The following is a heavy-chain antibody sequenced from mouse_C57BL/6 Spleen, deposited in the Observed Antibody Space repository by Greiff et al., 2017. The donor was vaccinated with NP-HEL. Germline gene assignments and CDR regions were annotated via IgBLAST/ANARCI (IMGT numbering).Heavy chain of an antibody. Sequence: QVQLKESGAELVKPGASVKLSCKASGYTFTEYTIHWVKQRSGQGLEWIGWFYPGSGSIKYNEKFKDKATLTADKSSSTVYMELSRLTSEDSAVYFCARHEEEPGTDGYFDYWGQGTTLTVSS. D-gene: IGHD4-1*01. CDR2: FYPGSGSI. CDR1: GYTFTEYT. J-gene: IGHJ2*01. CDR3: ARHEEEPGTDGYFDY. V-gene: IGHV1-62-2*01.